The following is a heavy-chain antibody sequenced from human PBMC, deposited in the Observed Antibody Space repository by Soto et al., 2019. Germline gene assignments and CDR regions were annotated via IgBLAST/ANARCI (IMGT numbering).Heavy chain of an antibody. CDR1: GFTFSSYS. CDR2: ISSSSSYI. CDR3: AVLLWFGELLPTFDP. D-gene: IGHD3-10*01. J-gene: IGHJ5*02. Sequence: GGSLRLSCAASGFTFSSYSMNWVRQAPGKGLEWVSSISSSSSYIYYADSVKGRFTISRDNAKNSLYLQMNSLRAEDTAVYYCAVLLWFGELLPTFDPWGQGTLVTVSS. V-gene: IGHV3-21*01.